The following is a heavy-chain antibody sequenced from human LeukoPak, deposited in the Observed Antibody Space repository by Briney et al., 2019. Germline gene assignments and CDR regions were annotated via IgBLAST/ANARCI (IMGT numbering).Heavy chain of an antibody. D-gene: IGHD3-10*01. CDR2: INPSGGST. CDR3: ARGNPGVIDY. CDR1: GYTFTVYS. J-gene: IGHJ4*02. V-gene: IGHV1-46*01. Sequence: ASVRVSCKASGYTFTVYSMHWVRQAPGQGLEWMGMINPSGGSTSYAQKFQGRVTMTRDTSTGTVYMELSSLRSEDTAVYYCARGNPGVIDYWGQGTLVTVSS.